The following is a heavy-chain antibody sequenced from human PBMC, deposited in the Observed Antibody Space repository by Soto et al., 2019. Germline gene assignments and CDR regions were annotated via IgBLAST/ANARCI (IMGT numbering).Heavy chain of an antibody. V-gene: IGHV1-46*03. J-gene: IGHJ3*02. CDR1: GGTYSSYA. CDR2: INPSCGST. Sequence: ASVKVSCKASGGTYSSYAISWVRQAPGQGLEWMGIINPSCGSTSYAQKFQGRVTMTRDKSTSTVYMELSSLRSEDTAVYYCARDGRGRVNIVATRAFDTWGQGTMVTVSS. CDR3: ARDGRGRVNIVATRAFDT. D-gene: IGHD5-12*01.